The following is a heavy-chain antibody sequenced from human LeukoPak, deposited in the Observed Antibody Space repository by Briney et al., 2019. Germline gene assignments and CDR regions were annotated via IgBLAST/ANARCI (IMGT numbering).Heavy chain of an antibody. V-gene: IGHV4-39*07. CDR3: ASVFDS. J-gene: IGHJ4*02. CDR2: IFYTGKT. CDR1: GGSVYTSDYY. Sequence: SETLSLTCTVSGGSVYTSDYYWGWVRQPPGKWPEWIGDIFYTGKTYYNPSLKSRVSISIDTDKTEFSLKLTSVTAANTAVYYCASVFDSWGQGTLVTVSS.